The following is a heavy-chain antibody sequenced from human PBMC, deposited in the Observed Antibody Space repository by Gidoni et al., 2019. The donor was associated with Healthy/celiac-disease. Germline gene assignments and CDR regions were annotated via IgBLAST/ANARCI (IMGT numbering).Heavy chain of an antibody. V-gene: IGHV1-18*04. CDR1: GYTFTSYG. Sequence: QVQLVQSGAEVKKPGASVKVSCKASGYTFTSYGSSGVRQAPGPGLEWMGWISAYNGNTNYAQKLQGRVTMTTDTSTSTAYLELRSLRSDDTAVYYCAREWRGASWLVSPQPGAFDIWGQGTMVTVSS. D-gene: IGHD6-19*01. CDR3: AREWRGASWLVSPQPGAFDI. CDR2: ISAYNGNT. J-gene: IGHJ3*02.